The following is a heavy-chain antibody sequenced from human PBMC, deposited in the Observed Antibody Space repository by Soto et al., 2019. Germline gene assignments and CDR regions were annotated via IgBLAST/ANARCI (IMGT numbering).Heavy chain of an antibody. Sequence: GGSLRLSCAASGFTFSSYSMNWVRQAPGKGLEWVSSISSSSSYIYYADSVKGRFTISRDNAKNSLYLQMNSLRVEDTAVYYCARDGTVINFYYYYYMAFWGKGSSVTVSS. CDR1: GFTFSSYS. V-gene: IGHV3-21*01. CDR3: ARDGTVINFYYYYYMAF. J-gene: IGHJ6*03. D-gene: IGHD4-4*01. CDR2: ISSSSSYI.